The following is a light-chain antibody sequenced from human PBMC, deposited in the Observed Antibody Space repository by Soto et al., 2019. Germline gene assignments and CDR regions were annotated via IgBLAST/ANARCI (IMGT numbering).Light chain of an antibody. CDR1: QSISNY. CDR2: AAS. J-gene: IGKJ3*01. V-gene: IGKV1-39*01. Sequence: DIQMTQSPSSLSASVGDIVTITCRASQSISNYLNWYQQKPGKAPKLLIYAASSLHIGVPSRFSVSGSGTDFTLTISSLQPEDFATYYCQQSYSTPFTFGPGTTVDLK. CDR3: QQSYSTPFT.